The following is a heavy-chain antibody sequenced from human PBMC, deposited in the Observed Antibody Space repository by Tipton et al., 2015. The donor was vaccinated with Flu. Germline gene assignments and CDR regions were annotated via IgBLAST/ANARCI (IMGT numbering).Heavy chain of an antibody. CDR2: IYYSGST. V-gene: IGHV4-39*07. CDR3: ESQVYDLSSGYYLAFDI. Sequence: TLSLTCTVSGGSISSSSYYWGWIRQTLGKGLEWIGSIYYSGSTYYNASLKSRVSISIDPSKNQFSLKLTSVAAADTAVDYCESQVYDLSSGYYLAFDIWSLGTIVTVSS. CDR1: GGSISSSSYY. D-gene: IGHD3-3*01. J-gene: IGHJ3*02.